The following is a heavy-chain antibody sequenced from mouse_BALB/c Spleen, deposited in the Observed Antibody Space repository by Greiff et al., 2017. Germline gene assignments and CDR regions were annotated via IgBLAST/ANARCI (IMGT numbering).Heavy chain of an antibody. CDR1: GYSITSDYA. D-gene: IGHD1-1*01. V-gene: IGHV3-2*02. CDR3: ARNYGSSYGYFDV. Sequence: EVQLQESGPGLVKPSQSLSLTCTVTGYSITSDYAWNWIRQFPGNKLEWMGYISYSGSTSYNPSLKSRISITRDTSKNQFFLQLNSVTTEDTATYYCARNYGSSYGYFDVWGAGTTVTVSS. J-gene: IGHJ1*01. CDR2: ISYSGST.